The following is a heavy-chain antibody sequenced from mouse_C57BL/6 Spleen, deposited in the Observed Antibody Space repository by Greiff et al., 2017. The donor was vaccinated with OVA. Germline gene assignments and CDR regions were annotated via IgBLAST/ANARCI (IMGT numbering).Heavy chain of an antibody. V-gene: IGHV5-17*01. CDR1: GFTFSDYG. CDR3: ARQYYYAMDY. J-gene: IGHJ4*01. CDR2: ISSGSSTI. Sequence: VQLKESGGGLVKPGGSLKLSCAASGFTFSDYGMHWVRQAPEKGLEWVAYISSGSSTIYYADTVKGRFTISRDNAKNTLFLQMTSLRSEDTAMYYCARQYYYAMDYWGQGTSVTVSS.